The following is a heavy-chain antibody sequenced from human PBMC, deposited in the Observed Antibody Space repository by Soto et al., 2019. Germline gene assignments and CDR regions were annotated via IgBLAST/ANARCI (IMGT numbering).Heavy chain of an antibody. D-gene: IGHD3-3*01. CDR1: GFMFGVYS. V-gene: IGHV3-48*02. CDR3: ARGRPYYDFWSGYYTLAGYGMDV. J-gene: IGHJ6*02. Sequence: GGSLRLSCEASGFMFGVYSMNWVRQAPGKGLEWVSYISSSSSTIYYADSVKGRFTISRDNAKNSLYLQMNSLRDEDTAVYYCARGRPYYDFWSGYYTLAGYGMDVWGQGTTVTVSS. CDR2: ISSSSSTI.